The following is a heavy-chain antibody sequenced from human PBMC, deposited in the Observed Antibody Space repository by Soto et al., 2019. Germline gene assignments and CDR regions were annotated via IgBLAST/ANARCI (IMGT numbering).Heavy chain of an antibody. D-gene: IGHD3-9*01. V-gene: IGHV3-11*01. CDR2: ISSSGSTI. Sequence: GGSLRLSCAASGFTFSDYYMSWIRQAPGKGLEWVSYISSSGSTIYYADSVKGRFTISRDNAKNSLYLQMNSLRAEDAAVYYCARDLRDSDILNGYYIVGGLFDYWGQGTLVTVSS. J-gene: IGHJ4*02. CDR1: GFTFSDYY. CDR3: ARDLRDSDILNGYYIVGGLFDY.